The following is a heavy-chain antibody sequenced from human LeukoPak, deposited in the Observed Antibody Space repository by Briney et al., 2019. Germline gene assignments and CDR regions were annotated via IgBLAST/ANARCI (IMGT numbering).Heavy chain of an antibody. J-gene: IGHJ4*02. Sequence: SVKVSCKASGYTLTRYGFSWVRQTPGQGLEWMGWISAYNGNTNYAQKLQGRVTMTTDTSTSTAYMELRSLRFDDTAVYYCARGGSVKGIDYWGQGTLVTVSS. CDR3: ARGGSVKGIDY. V-gene: IGHV1-18*01. CDR1: GYTLTRYG. CDR2: ISAYNGNT.